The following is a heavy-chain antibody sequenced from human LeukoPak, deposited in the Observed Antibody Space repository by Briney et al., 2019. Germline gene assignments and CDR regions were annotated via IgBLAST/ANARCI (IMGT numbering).Heavy chain of an antibody. J-gene: IGHJ6*03. CDR1: GYTFTSYG. CDR3: ARGIKRHLRLGIGRNYYCYYMDV. Sequence: ASVKVSCKASGYTFTSYGISWVRQAPGQGLEWMGWISAYNGNTNYAQKLQGRVTMTTDTSTSTAYMELRSLRSDDTAVYYCARGIKRHLRLGIGRNYYCYYMDVWGKGTTVTVSS. CDR2: ISAYNGNT. D-gene: IGHD1-26*01. V-gene: IGHV1-18*01.